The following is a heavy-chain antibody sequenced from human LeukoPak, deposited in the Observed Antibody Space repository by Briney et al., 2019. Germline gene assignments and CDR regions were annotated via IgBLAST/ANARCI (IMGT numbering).Heavy chain of an antibody. CDR2: ISSSGSTI. CDR1: GFTFSSYE. V-gene: IGHV3-48*03. Sequence: PGGSLRLSFAASGFTFSSYEMNWVRQAPGKGLEWVSYISSSGSTIYYADSVKGRFTISRDNAKNSLYLQMNSLRAEDTAVYYCAKDPTLRQQNNWFDPWGQGTLVTVSS. D-gene: IGHD1/OR15-1a*01. CDR3: AKDPTLRQQNNWFDP. J-gene: IGHJ5*02.